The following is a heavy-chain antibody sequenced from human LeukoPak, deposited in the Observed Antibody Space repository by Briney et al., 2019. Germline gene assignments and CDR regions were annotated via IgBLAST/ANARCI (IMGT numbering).Heavy chain of an antibody. J-gene: IGHJ4*02. V-gene: IGHV3-74*01. CDR2: INLDGTET. CDR1: GFTFRNNW. CDR3: VREVTVTSYFDY. D-gene: IGHD2-21*02. Sequence: PGGSLRLSCTASGFTFRNNWMHWVRQAPGKGLIWVSRINLDGTETTYADPVKGRFTISRDNAKNTLYLQMNSLRAEDTAVYYCVREVTVTSYFDYWGQGILVTVSS.